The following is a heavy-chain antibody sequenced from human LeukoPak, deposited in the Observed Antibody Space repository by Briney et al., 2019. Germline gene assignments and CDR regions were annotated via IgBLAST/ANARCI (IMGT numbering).Heavy chain of an antibody. CDR2: ISGGASNT. CDR1: GFTFSSYA. CDR3: ARARSMLRLRSSFDW. D-gene: IGHD2-21*02. Sequence: GGSLRLSCAASGFTFSSYAMSWVRQAPGKGLEWISSISGGASNTYYVDSVKGHFTISRDSSNNTLLLQMTSLRVEDTAIYFCARARSMLRLRSSFDWWAQGALVTVSS. J-gene: IGHJ4*02. V-gene: IGHV3-23*01.